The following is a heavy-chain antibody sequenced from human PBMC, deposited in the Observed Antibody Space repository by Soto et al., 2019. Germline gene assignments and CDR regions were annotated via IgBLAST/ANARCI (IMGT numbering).Heavy chain of an antibody. CDR1: GFTFDDNA. V-gene: IGHV3-9*01. D-gene: IGHD3-16*01. CDR3: AISQDRGGRTTFIY. CDR2: INWKSDI. J-gene: IGHJ4*02. Sequence: PGGSLRLSCAVSGFTFDDNAMHWVRQAPEKGLEWVSDINWKSDIGYADSVKGRFTISRDNAENSLYLQMNSLRAEDTALYYCAISQDRGGRTTFIYWGQGTQVTVSS.